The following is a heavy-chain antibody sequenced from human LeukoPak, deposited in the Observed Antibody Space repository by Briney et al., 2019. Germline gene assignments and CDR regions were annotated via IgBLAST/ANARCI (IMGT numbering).Heavy chain of an antibody. CDR3: ARATTVTTTKFDY. J-gene: IGHJ4*02. Sequence: ASVKVSCKASRYTFTSYAMHWVRQAPGQRLEWMGWINAGNGNTKYSQKFQGRVTITRDTSASTAYMELSSLRSEDTAVYYCARATTVTTTKFDYWGQGTLVTVSS. CDR1: RYTFTSYA. CDR2: INAGNGNT. V-gene: IGHV1-3*01. D-gene: IGHD4-17*01.